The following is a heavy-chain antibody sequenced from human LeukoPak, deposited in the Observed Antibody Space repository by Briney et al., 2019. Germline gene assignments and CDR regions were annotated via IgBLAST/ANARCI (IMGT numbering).Heavy chain of an antibody. D-gene: IGHD3-22*01. CDR2: INHSGST. CDR3: ARVKSHYYDSSGYLGLDY. J-gene: IGHJ4*02. V-gene: IGHV4-34*01. Sequence: PSETLSLTCAVYGGSFSGYYWSWIRQPPGKELEWIGEINHSGSTNYNPSLKSRVTISVDTSKNQFSLKLSSVTAADTAVYYCARVKSHYYDSSGYLGLDYWGQGTLVTVSS. CDR1: GGSFSGYY.